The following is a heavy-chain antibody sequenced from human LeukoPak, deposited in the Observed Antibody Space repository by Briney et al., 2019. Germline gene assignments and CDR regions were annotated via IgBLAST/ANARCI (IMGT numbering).Heavy chain of an antibody. J-gene: IGHJ4*02. CDR1: GGSISSGGYY. V-gene: IGHV4-31*03. CDR3: ARQEVYSGSSVDY. D-gene: IGHD1-26*01. CDR2: IYYSGST. Sequence: SETLSLTCTVSGGSISSGGYYWSWIRQHPGKGLEWIGYIYYSGSTYYNPSLKSRVTISVDTSKNQFSLKLSSVTAADTAVYYCARQEVYSGSSVDYWGQGTLVTVSS.